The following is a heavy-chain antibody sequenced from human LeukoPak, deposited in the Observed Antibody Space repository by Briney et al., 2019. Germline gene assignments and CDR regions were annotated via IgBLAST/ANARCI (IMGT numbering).Heavy chain of an antibody. Sequence: ASVTVSFKASGYTFTGYYMHWLRQAPGQGLEWMGLINPNSGGTDYAQKFRGSVTMNRDTYIRKAYMEMSRLRSDDMAVYYCARFYAFDIWGQGKMVTVSS. J-gene: IGHJ3*02. V-gene: IGHV1-2*02. CDR2: INPNSGGT. CDR1: GYTFTGYY. CDR3: ARFYAFDI.